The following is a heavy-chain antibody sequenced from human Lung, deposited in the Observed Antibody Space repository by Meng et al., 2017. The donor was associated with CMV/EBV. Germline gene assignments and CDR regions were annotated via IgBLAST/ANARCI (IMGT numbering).Heavy chain of an antibody. V-gene: IGHV1-69*06. CDR2: ITHILATD. D-gene: IGHD3-3*01. J-gene: IGHJ4*02. CDR3: ARGVGYDLPYFAS. CDR1: RGTVSCDV. Sequence: ACRGTVSCDVISWLQQVPRKRLELIGGITHILATDNYRQNFQSEVTITADTSHSISFLALRSLTSDSTAVYYCARGVGYDLPYFASWGQGTLVTVSS.